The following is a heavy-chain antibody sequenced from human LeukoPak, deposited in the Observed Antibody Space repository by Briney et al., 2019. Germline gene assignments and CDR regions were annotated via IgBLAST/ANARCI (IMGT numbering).Heavy chain of an antibody. V-gene: IGHV3-7*01. D-gene: IGHD3-3*01. CDR2: IKHDGSEE. Sequence: GGSLRLSCAASGFILSGYFMSWVRLAPGKGLEWVASIKHDGSEEYYVDSVRGRFTISRDNTKSSLYLQMSSLRAEDTAVYYCATDRGWRTSGYYLYYFESWGQGTLVTVSS. CDR3: ATDRGWRTSGYYLYYFES. CDR1: GFILSGYF. J-gene: IGHJ4*02.